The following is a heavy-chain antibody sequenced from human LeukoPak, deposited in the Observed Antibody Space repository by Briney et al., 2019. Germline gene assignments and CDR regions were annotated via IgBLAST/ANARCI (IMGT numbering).Heavy chain of an antibody. CDR2: ISAYNGNT. D-gene: IGHD3-10*01. CDR1: GYTFTSYG. Sequence: GASVKVSCKASGYTFTSYGISWVLQAPGQGLEWMGWISAYNGNTNYAQKLQGRVTMTTDTSTSTAYMELRSLRSDDTAVYYCAGITMVRGEEYYFDYWGQGTLVTVSS. J-gene: IGHJ4*02. CDR3: AGITMVRGEEYYFDY. V-gene: IGHV1-18*01.